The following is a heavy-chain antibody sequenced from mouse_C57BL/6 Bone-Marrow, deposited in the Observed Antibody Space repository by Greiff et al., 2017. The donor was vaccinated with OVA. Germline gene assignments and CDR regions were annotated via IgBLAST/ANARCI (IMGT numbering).Heavy chain of an antibody. CDR1: GYTFTSYW. CDR3: ARPSPLYDYGRVWFAY. V-gene: IGHV1-55*01. Sequence: VQLQQPGAELVKPGASVKMSCKASGYTFTSYWITWVKQRPGQGLEWIGDIYPGSGSTNYNEKFKSKATLTVDTSSSTAYMQLSSLTSEDSAVYYCARPSPLYDYGRVWFAYWGQGTLVTVSA. CDR2: IYPGSGST. J-gene: IGHJ3*01. D-gene: IGHD2-4*01.